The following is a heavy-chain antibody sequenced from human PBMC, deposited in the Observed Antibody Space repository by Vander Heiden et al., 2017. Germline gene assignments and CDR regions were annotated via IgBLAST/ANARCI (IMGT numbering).Heavy chain of an antibody. CDR2: ISSRRRTI. CDR3: ARVKSLDY. V-gene: IGHV3-48*01. D-gene: IGHD2-21*01. Sequence: EVQLVESGGGLVQPGGSLRLSCAASGFTFSSYSMNWVRQAPGKGLEWVSYISSRRRTIDYADSVKGRFTISRDNAKNSLYLKMNSLRAEDTAVDYCARVKSLDYWGQGTLVTVYS. J-gene: IGHJ4*02. CDR1: GFTFSSYS.